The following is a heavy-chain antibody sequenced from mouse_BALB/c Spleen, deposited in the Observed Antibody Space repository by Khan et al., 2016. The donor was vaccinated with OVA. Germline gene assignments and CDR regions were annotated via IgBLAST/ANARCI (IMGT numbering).Heavy chain of an antibody. CDR3: ARGTDYHAMDY. CDR1: GISLANYA. J-gene: IGHJ4*01. Sequence: QIQLVQPGPGLVAPSQSLSITCTVSGISLANYAVHWIRQPPGKGLEWLGVIWAGGTTNYNSALMSRLSISKDNSKSQVFLKMNSLQTDDRAFYYCARGTDYHAMDYGGQGTSVTVSS. D-gene: IGHD4-1*01. V-gene: IGHV2-9*02. CDR2: IWAGGTT.